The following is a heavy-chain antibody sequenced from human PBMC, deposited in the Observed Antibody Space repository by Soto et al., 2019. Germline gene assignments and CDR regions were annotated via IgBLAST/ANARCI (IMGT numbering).Heavy chain of an antibody. CDR1: GFTFSNYW. CDR2: INTDGSST. J-gene: IGHJ4*02. V-gene: IGHV3-74*01. CDR3: ARGTPFDC. D-gene: IGHD1-7*01. Sequence: EVQLVESGGGLVQPGGSLRLSCAASGFTFSNYWMYWVRQAPGKGLVWVSQINTDGSSTTYADSVKGRFTISRDNAKNTLYLQMNSLRAEDTAVYYCARGTPFDCLGQGTLVNVSS.